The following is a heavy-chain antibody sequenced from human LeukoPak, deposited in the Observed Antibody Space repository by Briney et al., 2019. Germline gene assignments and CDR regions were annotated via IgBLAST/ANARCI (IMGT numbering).Heavy chain of an antibody. Sequence: GASVKVSCKASGYTFTGYYMHWVRQAPGQGLEWMGRINPNSGGTNYAQKFQGRVTMTRDTSISTAYMELSRLRSDDTAVYYCARDIGGSSWYLDYWGQGTLVTVSS. D-gene: IGHD6-13*01. V-gene: IGHV1-2*06. J-gene: IGHJ4*02. CDR1: GYTFTGYY. CDR3: ARDIGGSSWYLDY. CDR2: INPNSGGT.